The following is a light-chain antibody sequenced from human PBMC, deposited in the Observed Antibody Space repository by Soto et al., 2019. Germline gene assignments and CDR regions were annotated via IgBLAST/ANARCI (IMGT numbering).Light chain of an antibody. Sequence: QLVLTQPPSASASLGASVTLTCTLSSGYSNYKVDWYQQRPGKGPRFVMRVGTGGIVGSKGDGIPDRFSVLGSGLYRYLTIKNIQEEDESDYHCGADHGSGSNFVVVFGGGTKLTVL. CDR3: GADHGSGSNFVVV. CDR2: VGTGGIVG. J-gene: IGLJ2*01. CDR1: SGYSNYK. V-gene: IGLV9-49*01.